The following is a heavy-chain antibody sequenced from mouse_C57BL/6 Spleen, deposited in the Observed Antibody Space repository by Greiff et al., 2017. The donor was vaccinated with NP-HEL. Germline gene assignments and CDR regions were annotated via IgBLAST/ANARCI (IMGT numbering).Heavy chain of an antibody. V-gene: IGHV1-55*01. CDR3: ARSAGNYYYAMDY. CDR1: GYTFTSYW. Sequence: QVQLKQPGAELVKPGASVKMSCKASGYTFTSYWITWVKQRPGQGLEWIGDIYPGSGSTNYNEKFKSKATLTVDTSSSTAYMQLSSLTSEDSAGYYCARSAGNYYYAMDYWGQGTSVTVSS. CDR2: IYPGSGST. J-gene: IGHJ4*01.